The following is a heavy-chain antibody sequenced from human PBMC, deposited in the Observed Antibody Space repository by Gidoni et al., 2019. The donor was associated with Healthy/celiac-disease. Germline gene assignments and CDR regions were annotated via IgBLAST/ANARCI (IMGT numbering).Heavy chain of an antibody. D-gene: IGHD3-9*01. CDR1: GFTFSSYG. CDR3: AKGYHYYDILTGYYRGGDYFDY. V-gene: IGHV3-30*18. Sequence: QVQLVESGGGVVQPGRSLRLSCAASGFTFSSYGMHWVRQAPGKGLEWVAVMSYDGSNKYYADSVKGRFTISRDNSKNTLYLQMNSLRAEDTAVYYCAKGYHYYDILTGYYRGGDYFDYWGQGTLVTVSS. CDR2: MSYDGSNK. J-gene: IGHJ4*02.